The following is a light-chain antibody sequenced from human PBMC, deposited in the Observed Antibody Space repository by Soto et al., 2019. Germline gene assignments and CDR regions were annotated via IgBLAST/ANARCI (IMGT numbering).Light chain of an antibody. J-gene: IGKJ1*01. CDR1: QSVSSSY. CDR3: QQYGSSPWT. V-gene: IGKV3-20*01. Sequence: EIVLTQSPATLSVSPGERATLSCRASQSVSSSYLDWYQQKPGQAPRLLIYGASSRATGIPDRFSGSGSGTDFTLTISSLEPEDFAVYYCQQYGSSPWTFGKGTKVDIK. CDR2: GAS.